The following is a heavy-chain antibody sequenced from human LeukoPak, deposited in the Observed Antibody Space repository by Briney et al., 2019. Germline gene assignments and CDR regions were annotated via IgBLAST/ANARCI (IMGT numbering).Heavy chain of an antibody. J-gene: IGHJ3*02. Sequence: SETLSLTCTVSGGSISSYYWSWIRQPPGKGLEWIGYIYYSGSTNYNPSLKSRVTISVDTSKNQFSLKLSSVTAADTAVYYCARADRGCCSGGSCPVAFDIWGQGTMVTVSS. CDR3: ARADRGCCSGGSCPVAFDI. D-gene: IGHD2-15*01. V-gene: IGHV4-59*01. CDR2: IYYSGST. CDR1: GGSISSYY.